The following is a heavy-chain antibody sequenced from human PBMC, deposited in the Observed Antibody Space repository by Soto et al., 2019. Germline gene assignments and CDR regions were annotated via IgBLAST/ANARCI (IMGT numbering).Heavy chain of an antibody. CDR1: GLTFSISW. V-gene: IGHV3-7*01. Sequence: VQLVESGGGLVQPGESLRLSCTASGLTFSISWMTWVRQAPGEGLEWVSNINPAGNVQHYADSVKERFTISRDNAKNSLFLQMSGMRVEDTAVDYCVTANPPYAFDMWGQGTMVTVSS. CDR3: VTANPPYAFDM. CDR2: INPAGNVQ. J-gene: IGHJ3*02.